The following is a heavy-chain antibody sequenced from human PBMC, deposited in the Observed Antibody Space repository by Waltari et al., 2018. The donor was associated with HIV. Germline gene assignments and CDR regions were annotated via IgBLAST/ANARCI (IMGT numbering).Heavy chain of an antibody. V-gene: IGHV3-21*01. Sequence: EVQLVESVGGLVKPGESLRLSCAASGFTFSSYIMNWVRKAPGKGLERFANISTSSSYINHKDSVKGRFTISRDNAKNSLYLQMNSLRVEDTAVYYCAREKRFTYYGLDVWGQGTTVTVSS. CDR3: AREKRFTYYGLDV. CDR2: ISTSSSYI. J-gene: IGHJ6*02. CDR1: GFTFSSYI. D-gene: IGHD3-3*01.